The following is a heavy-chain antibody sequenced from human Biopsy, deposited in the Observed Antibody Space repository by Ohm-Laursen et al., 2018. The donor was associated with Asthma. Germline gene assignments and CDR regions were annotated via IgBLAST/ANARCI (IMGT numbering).Heavy chain of an antibody. Sequence: SVKVSCKASGYTFIGCHIHWMRQAPGQGLEWTGRINPNSGGTNYAQKFQGRVTMIRDTSISTAYMEVSRLRSDDTAVYYCARGQKSAGDRWFDPWGQGTLVTVSS. CDR1: GYTFIGCH. V-gene: IGHV1-2*06. CDR2: INPNSGGT. CDR3: ARGQKSAGDRWFDP. D-gene: IGHD6-13*01. J-gene: IGHJ5*02.